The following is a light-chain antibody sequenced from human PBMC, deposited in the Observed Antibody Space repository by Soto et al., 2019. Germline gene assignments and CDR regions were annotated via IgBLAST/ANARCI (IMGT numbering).Light chain of an antibody. Sequence: DIQITQSPPSLSASVGDRVTITCRTSQDISRHLNWYQKKPGKAPHLLIYAASSLHDGVPSRFSGSGSGTDFTLTISRLEHEDFAVYHCQQDWTFGHGTKVDIK. CDR2: AAS. CDR3: QQDWT. CDR1: QDISRH. V-gene: IGKV1-39*01. J-gene: IGKJ1*01.